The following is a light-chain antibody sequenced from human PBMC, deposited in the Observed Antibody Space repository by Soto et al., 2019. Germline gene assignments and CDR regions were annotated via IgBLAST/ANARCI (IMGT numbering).Light chain of an antibody. J-gene: IGKJ1*01. CDR3: QKYNSAPWT. V-gene: IGKV1-27*01. CDR2: AAS. CDR1: QGITNY. Sequence: DIQMTQSPSSLSASVGDRVTITCRASQGITNYLAWYQQKPGKVPKLLIYAASNLQSGVPSRFSGSGSGTDITLTISSLQPEDVATYYRQKYNSAPWTFGQGTKVEIK.